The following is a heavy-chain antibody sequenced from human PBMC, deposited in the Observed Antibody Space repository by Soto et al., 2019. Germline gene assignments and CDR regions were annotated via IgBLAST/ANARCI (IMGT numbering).Heavy chain of an antibody. CDR3: ARLDGDSYYGMDV. D-gene: IGHD4-17*01. CDR1: GYTFTSYG. CDR2: ISAYNGNT. V-gene: IGHV1-18*01. J-gene: IGHJ6*02. Sequence: QDQLVQSGAEVKKPGASVKVSCKASGYTFTSYGISWVRQAPGQGLEWMGWISAYNGNTNYAQKLQGRVTMITDTSTTTAYMELRSLRSDDTAVYYCARLDGDSYYGMDVWGQGTTVTVSS.